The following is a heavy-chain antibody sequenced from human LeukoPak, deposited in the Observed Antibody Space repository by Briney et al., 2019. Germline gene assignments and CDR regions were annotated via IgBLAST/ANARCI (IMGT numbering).Heavy chain of an antibody. J-gene: IGHJ6*03. CDR2: ISGSTSAI. V-gene: IGHV3-48*02. Sequence: GGSLRLSCAASGFTVSNYDMSWVRQAPGRGLDWFSFISGSTSAIYIADSVKGRLTISRDSARNSLHLEMNSLRDEDTAVYYCVRGHMDVWGKGTTVIVSS. CDR3: VRGHMDV. CDR1: GFTVSNYD.